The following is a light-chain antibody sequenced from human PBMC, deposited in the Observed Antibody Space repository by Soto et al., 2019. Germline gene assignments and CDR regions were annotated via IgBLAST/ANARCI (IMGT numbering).Light chain of an antibody. CDR1: SSDVGGYNY. J-gene: IGLJ1*01. Sequence: QPALTQPASVSWSPGQSITISCTGTSSDVGGYNYVSWYQQHPGKAPKLMIYEVSNRPSGVSNRFSGSKSGNTASLTISGLQTEDEADYYCSSYTGSTTYVFGTGTKVTVL. CDR2: EVS. CDR3: SSYTGSTTYV. V-gene: IGLV2-14*01.